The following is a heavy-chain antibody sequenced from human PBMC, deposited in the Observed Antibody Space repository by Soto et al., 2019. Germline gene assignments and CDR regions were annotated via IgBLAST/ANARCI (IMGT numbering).Heavy chain of an antibody. D-gene: IGHD2-2*02. CDR2: MNPNSGNT. V-gene: IGHV1-8*01. CDR3: ARVGGIVVVPAAIITSGMDV. J-gene: IGHJ6*02. CDR1: GYTFTSYD. Sequence: GASVKVSFKASGYTFTSYDINWVRQATGQGLEWMGWMNPNSGNTGYAQKFQGRVTMTRNTSISTAYMELSSLRSEDTAVYYCARVGGIVVVPAAIITSGMDVWGQGTTVTVSS.